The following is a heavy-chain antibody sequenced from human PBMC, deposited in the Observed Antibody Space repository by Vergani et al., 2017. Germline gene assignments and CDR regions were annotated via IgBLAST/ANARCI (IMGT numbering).Heavy chain of an antibody. D-gene: IGHD3-3*01. Sequence: QVQLPQWGAGLLKPSETLSLTCAVYGGSFSGYYWSWIRQPPGKGLEWIGEINHSGSTNYNPSLKSRVTISVDTSKKQFSLKLSSVTAADTAVYYCARVADYEFWSGYANFDYWGQGTLVTVSS. CDR2: INHSGST. V-gene: IGHV4-34*01. J-gene: IGHJ4*02. CDR1: GGSFSGYY. CDR3: ARVADYEFWSGYANFDY.